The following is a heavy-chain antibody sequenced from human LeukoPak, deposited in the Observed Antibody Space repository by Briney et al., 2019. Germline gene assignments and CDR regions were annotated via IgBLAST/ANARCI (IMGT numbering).Heavy chain of an antibody. CDR3: ASVSYSSGWYPFDY. CDR1: GGSISSYY. V-gene: IGHV4-4*07. D-gene: IGHD6-19*01. J-gene: IGHJ4*02. Sequence: PSETLSLTCTVSGGSISSYYWSWIRQPAGKGLEWIGRIYTSGSTNYNPSLKSRVTMSVDTSKNQFSLKLSSVTAADTAVYYCASVSYSSGWYPFDYWGRGTLVTVSS. CDR2: IYTSGST.